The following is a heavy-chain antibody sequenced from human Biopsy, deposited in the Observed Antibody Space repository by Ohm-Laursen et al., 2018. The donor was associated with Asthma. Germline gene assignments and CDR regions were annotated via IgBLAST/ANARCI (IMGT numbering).Heavy chain of an antibody. V-gene: IGHV1-69*01. CDR1: GDSFSNYA. CDR2: LIPVLGTP. CDR3: ARGYSGSDRIVYNYSGLEV. D-gene: IGHD5-12*01. J-gene: IGHJ6*02. Sequence: SSVKVSCKASGDSFSNYAISWVRQAPGQGLEWMGGLIPVLGTPDHAQTFEGRVTITADESTSTAYMELSSLSSEDTAVYYCARGYSGSDRIVYNYSGLEVWGQGTTVTVSS.